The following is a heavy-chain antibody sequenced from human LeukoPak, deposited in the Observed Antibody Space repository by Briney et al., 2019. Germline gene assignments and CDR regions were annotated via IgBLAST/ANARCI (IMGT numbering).Heavy chain of an antibody. D-gene: IGHD3-22*01. CDR2: ISYTGTT. J-gene: IGHJ4*02. CDR3: ARASYSYDINGWVPFDY. V-gene: IGHV4-39*07. Sequence: PSETLSLTCTVSGGSIGSSAYSWGWIRQPPGKGLEWIGSISYTGTTYYNPSLKSRVTISGDTSKNQFSLRLSSVTAADTAVYYCARASYSYDINGWVPFDYWGQGTLVTVSS. CDR1: GGSIGSSAYS.